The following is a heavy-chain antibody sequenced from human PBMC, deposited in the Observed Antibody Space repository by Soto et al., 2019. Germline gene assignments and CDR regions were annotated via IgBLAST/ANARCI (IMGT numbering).Heavy chain of an antibody. Sequence: SVKVSCKASGGTFGIYVIAWVRQAPRQGLEWMGGIIPIVGAANSTHKFQGRLTMTADESTSTVYMELSNLRSADTAFYFCAVYHGFLDEYWGGWFDYWGQGTLVTVSS. CDR1: GGTFGIYV. CDR2: IIPIVGAA. CDR3: AVYHGFLDEYWGGWFDY. D-gene: IGHD2-8*01. V-gene: IGHV1-69*13. J-gene: IGHJ4*02.